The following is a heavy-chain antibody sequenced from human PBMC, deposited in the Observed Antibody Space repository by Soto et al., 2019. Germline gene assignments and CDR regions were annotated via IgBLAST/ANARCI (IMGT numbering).Heavy chain of an antibody. V-gene: IGHV1-2*02. D-gene: IGHD6-6*01. J-gene: IGHJ6*02. CDR1: GYTFTGYY. CDR3: ARWGSSSAPPHYYYYGMDV. CDR2: INPNSGGT. Sequence: QVQLVQSGAEVKKPGASVKVSCKASGYTFTGYYMHWVRQAPGQGLEWMGWINPNSGGTNYAQKLQGRVTMTTDTSTSTAYMELRSLRSDDTAVYYCARWGSSSAPPHYYYYGMDVWGQGTTVTVSS.